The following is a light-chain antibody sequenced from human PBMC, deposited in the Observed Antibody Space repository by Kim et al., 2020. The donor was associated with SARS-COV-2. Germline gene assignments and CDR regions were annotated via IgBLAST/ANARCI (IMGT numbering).Light chain of an antibody. CDR2: DAS. Sequence: DIQMSQSPSTLSASVGDTVTITWYQKKPGKAPKVLIYDASNLESGVSSRFSGSGSGTDFTLTISSLQVDDFATYYCQQYDTSYTFGQGTKLEIK. V-gene: IGKV1-5*01. J-gene: IGKJ2*01. CDR3: QQYDTSYT.